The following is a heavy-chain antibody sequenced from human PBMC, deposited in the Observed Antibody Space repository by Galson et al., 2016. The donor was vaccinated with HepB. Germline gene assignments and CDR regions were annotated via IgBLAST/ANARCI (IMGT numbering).Heavy chain of an antibody. CDR1: GFNFSSYW. CDR3: ARDLRWGDFVVLPAGSDF. D-gene: IGHD2-2*01. V-gene: IGHV3-7*03. J-gene: IGHJ4*02. Sequence: SLRLSCAASGFNFSSYWMTWVRQAPGKGPEWVANIKDDGSEKYYVDSVKGRFTISRDNAKNSLYLQMNSLRAGDTAVYFCARDLRWGDFVVLPAGSDFWGQGTLVPVSS. CDR2: IKDDGSEK.